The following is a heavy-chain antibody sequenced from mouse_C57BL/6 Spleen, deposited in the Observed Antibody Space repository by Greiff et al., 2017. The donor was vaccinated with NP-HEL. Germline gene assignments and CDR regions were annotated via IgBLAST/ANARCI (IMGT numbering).Heavy chain of an antibody. CDR3: ARRSNWGAMDY. J-gene: IGHJ4*01. CDR2: IYPGDGDT. Sequence: VQPQESGPELVKPGASVKISCKASGYAFSSSWMNWVKQRPGKGLEWIGRIYPGDGDTNYNGKFKGKATLTADKSSSTAYMQLSSLTSEDSAVYFCARRSNWGAMDYWGQGTSVTVSS. CDR1: GYAFSSSW. V-gene: IGHV1-82*01. D-gene: IGHD4-1*01.